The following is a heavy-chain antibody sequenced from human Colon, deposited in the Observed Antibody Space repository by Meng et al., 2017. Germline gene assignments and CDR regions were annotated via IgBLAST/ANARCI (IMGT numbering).Heavy chain of an antibody. CDR1: GYTFASYD. CDR3: ARERTAAAGNDAFGI. D-gene: IGHD6-13*01. Sequence: ASVKVSCKASGYTFASYDINWVRQATGQGLEWMGWVNPNSGNTGFARKIQDRVTMTRNTSISTAYMDLTSLTSEDTAMYYCARERTAAAGNDAFGIWGQGTMVTVSS. CDR2: VNPNSGNT. J-gene: IGHJ3*02. V-gene: IGHV1-8*01.